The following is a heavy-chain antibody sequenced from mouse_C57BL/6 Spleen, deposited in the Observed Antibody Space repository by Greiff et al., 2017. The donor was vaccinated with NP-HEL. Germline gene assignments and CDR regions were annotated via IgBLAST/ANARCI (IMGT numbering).Heavy chain of an antibody. V-gene: IGHV10-1*01. CDR3: VRQVYDAYYVDY. CDR2: IRSKSSNYAT. J-gene: IGHJ2*01. Sequence: EVQVVESGGGLVQPKGSLKLSCAASGFSFNTYAMNWVRQAPGKGLEWVARIRSKSSNYATYYADSVKDRFTISRDYSESMLYLQMNNLKTEDTAVYYCVRQVYDAYYVDYWGQGTTLTVSS. D-gene: IGHD2-3*01. CDR1: GFSFNTYA.